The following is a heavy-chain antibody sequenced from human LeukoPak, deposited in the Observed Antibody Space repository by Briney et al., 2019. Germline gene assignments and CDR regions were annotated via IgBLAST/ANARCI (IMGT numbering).Heavy chain of an antibody. CDR2: ISGSGGST. D-gene: IGHD3-9*01. J-gene: IGHJ5*02. Sequence: GGSLRLSCAASGFTFSSYGMSWVRQAPGKGLEWVSAISGSGGSTYYADSVKGRFTISRDNSKNTLYLQMNSLRAEDTAVYYCAKGPIRYFDWLLSEFDPWGQGTLVTVSS. V-gene: IGHV3-23*01. CDR1: GFTFSSYG. CDR3: AKGPIRYFDWLLSEFDP.